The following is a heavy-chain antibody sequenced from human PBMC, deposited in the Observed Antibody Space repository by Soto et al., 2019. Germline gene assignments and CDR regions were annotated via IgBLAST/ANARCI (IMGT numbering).Heavy chain of an antibody. Sequence: SETLSLTCTVSGGSVSSGSYYWSWIRQPPGKGLEWFGYIYYSGSTNYNPSLKSRVTISVDTSKNQFSLKLSSVTAADTAVYYCARRPRAAPYYYYYYGMDVWGQGTTVTVSS. CDR1: GGSVSSGSYY. V-gene: IGHV4-61*01. D-gene: IGHD2-15*01. J-gene: IGHJ6*02. CDR2: IYYSGST. CDR3: ARRPRAAPYYYYYYGMDV.